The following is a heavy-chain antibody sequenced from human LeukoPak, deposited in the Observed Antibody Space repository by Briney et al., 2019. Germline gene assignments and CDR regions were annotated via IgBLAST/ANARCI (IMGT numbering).Heavy chain of an antibody. CDR3: ARDWDTMVRGVSYFDY. V-gene: IGHV3-21*01. CDR1: GFTFSSYS. Sequence: GGSLRLSCAASGFTFSSYSMNWVRQAPGKGLEWVSSISSSSSYIYYADSVKGRFTISRDNAKNSLYLQMNSLRAEDTAVYYCARDWDTMVRGVSYFDYWGQGTLVTVSS. CDR2: ISSSSSYI. J-gene: IGHJ4*02. D-gene: IGHD3-10*01.